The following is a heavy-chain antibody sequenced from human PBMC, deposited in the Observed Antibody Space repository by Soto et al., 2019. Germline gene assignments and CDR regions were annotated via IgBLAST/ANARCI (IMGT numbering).Heavy chain of an antibody. D-gene: IGHD1-26*01. CDR1: GYSFTSYW. V-gene: IGHV5-10-1*01. CDR3: ARRSSGSYYYYGMDV. Sequence: ESLKISCKGSGYSFTSYWISWVRQMPGKGLEWMGRIDPSDSYTNYSPSFQGHVTISADKSISTAYLQWSSLKASDTAMYYCARRSSGSYYYYGMDVWGQGTTVTVSS. J-gene: IGHJ6*02. CDR2: IDPSDSYT.